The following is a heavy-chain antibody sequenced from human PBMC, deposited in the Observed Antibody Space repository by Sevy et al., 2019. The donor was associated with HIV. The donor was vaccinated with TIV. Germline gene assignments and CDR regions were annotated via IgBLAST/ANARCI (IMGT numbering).Heavy chain of an antibody. CDR1: GFTFSTYT. J-gene: IGHJ6*02. CDR3: ARDCSSTSCLWGMDV. D-gene: IGHD2-2*01. Sequence: GGSLRLSCAASGFTFSTYTMNWVRQAPGKGLEWVSSISSSNYIYYADSVKGRFTISRDNAKNSLYLQMNSLRAEDTALYYCARDCSSTSCLWGMDVWGQGTTVTVSS. V-gene: IGHV3-21*01. CDR2: ISSSNYI.